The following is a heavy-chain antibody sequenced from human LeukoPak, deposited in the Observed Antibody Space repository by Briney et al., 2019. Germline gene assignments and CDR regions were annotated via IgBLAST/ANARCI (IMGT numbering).Heavy chain of an antibody. D-gene: IGHD1-26*01. J-gene: IGHJ4*02. CDR1: GFTFSSYE. V-gene: IGHV3-48*03. CDR3: ARDSTAGSGTYYYFHY. CDR2: ISSSGSTI. Sequence: GGSLRLSCAASGFTFSSYEMNWVRQAPGKGLEWVSYISSSGSTIYYADSVKGRFTISRDNAKNSLYLQMNSLRDEDTAVYYCARDSTAGSGTYYYFHYWGQGTLVTVSS.